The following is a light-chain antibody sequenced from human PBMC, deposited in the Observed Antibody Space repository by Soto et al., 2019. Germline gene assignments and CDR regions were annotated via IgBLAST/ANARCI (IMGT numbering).Light chain of an antibody. J-gene: IGLJ3*02. CDR3: CSYAGSSTWV. CDR2: EGG. Sequence: QSALTQPASVSGSPGQSITISCTGTSSDVGSYNLVSWYQQHPGKAPKLMIYEGGKRPSGVYNRFSGSKSGNTASLTISGLQAEDEADYYCCSYAGSSTWVFGGGNKLTVL. V-gene: IGLV2-23*01. CDR1: SSDVGSYNL.